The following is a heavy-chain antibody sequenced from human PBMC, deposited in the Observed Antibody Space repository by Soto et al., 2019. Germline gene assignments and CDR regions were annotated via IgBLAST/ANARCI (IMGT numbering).Heavy chain of an antibody. J-gene: IGHJ5*02. CDR1: GYTFTSYG. Sequence: QVQLVQSGAEVKKPGASVKVSCKASGYTFTSYGISWVRQAPGQGLEWMGWISAYNGNTNYAQKLQGRVTITTDTSRSTAYMELRSLRSDDTAVYYCARVVFYQLGNNWFDPWGQGTLVTVSS. V-gene: IGHV1-18*01. CDR2: ISAYNGNT. CDR3: ARVVFYQLGNNWFDP. D-gene: IGHD2-2*01.